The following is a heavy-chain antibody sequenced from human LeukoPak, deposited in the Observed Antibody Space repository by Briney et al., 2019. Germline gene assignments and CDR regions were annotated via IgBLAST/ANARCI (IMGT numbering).Heavy chain of an antibody. CDR2: ISSSGSTI. J-gene: IGHJ6*04. Sequence: PGGSLRLSCAASGFTFSSYSMNWVRQAPGKGLEWGSYISSSGSTIYYADSVKGRFTISRDNAKNSLYPQMNSLRAEDTAVYYCAELGITMIGGVWGKGTTVTISS. CDR3: AELGITMIGGV. D-gene: IGHD3-10*02. CDR1: GFTFSSYS. V-gene: IGHV3-48*04.